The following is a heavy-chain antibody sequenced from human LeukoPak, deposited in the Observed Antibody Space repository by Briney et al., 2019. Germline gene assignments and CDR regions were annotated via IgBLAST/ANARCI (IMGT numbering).Heavy chain of an antibody. CDR3: AKDSRYCSSTSCYAPSLDY. J-gene: IGHJ4*02. CDR2: ISGSGGTT. D-gene: IGHD2-2*01. CDR1: GFTFSSYA. V-gene: IGHV3-23*01. Sequence: GGSLRLSCAASGFTFSSYALTWVRQAPGKGLEWVSVISGSGGTTYYADSVKGRFTISRDSSKNTLYLQMNSLRAEDTAVYYCAKDSRYCSSTSCYAPSLDYWGQGTLVTVSS.